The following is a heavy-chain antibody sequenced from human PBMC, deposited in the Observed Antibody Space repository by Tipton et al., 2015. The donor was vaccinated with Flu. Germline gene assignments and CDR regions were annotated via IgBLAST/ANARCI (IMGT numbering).Heavy chain of an antibody. J-gene: IGHJ4*02. Sequence: TLSLTCTVSGVSISSYYWSWIRQPPGKGLEWIGYIYYSGNTNQNPSLKSRVTISVDTSKNQLALKLSSVTAADTAVYYCARVRSSSWAGAFDDWGQGTLVTVSS. V-gene: IGHV4-59*01. CDR3: ARVRSSSWAGAFDD. D-gene: IGHD6-13*01. CDR1: GVSISSYY. CDR2: IYYSGNT.